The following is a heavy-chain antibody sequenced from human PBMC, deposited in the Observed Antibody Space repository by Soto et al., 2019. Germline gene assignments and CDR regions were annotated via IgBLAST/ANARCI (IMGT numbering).Heavy chain of an antibody. V-gene: IGHV1-46*01. CDR2: INPSGGST. D-gene: IGHD6-13*01. CDR1: GCTFTSYY. CDR3: ARGARGAAAGTPGDYYYYGMDV. J-gene: IGHJ6*02. Sequence: ASVKVSCKASGCTFTSYYMHWVRQAPGQGLEWMGIINPSGGSTSYAQKFQGRVTMTRDTSTSTVYMELSSLRSEDTAVYYCARGARGAAAGTPGDYYYYGMDVWGQGTTVTV.